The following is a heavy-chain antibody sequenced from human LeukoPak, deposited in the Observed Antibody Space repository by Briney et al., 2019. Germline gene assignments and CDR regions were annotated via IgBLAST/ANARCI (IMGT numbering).Heavy chain of an antibody. CDR3: ARGYQNWFDP. CDR1: GGSFSGYY. J-gene: IGHJ5*02. V-gene: IGHV4-34*01. Sequence: SETLSLTCAVYGGSFSGYYWSWIRQPPGKGLEWIGEINHSGSTNYNASLKSRVTISVDTSKNQFSLKLSSVTAADTAVYYCARGYQNWFDPWGQGTLVTVSS. CDR2: INHSGST. D-gene: IGHD2-2*01.